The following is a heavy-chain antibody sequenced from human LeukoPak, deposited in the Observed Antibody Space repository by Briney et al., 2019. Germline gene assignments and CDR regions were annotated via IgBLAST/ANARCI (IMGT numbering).Heavy chain of an antibody. V-gene: IGHV4-39*01. CDR2: IYYSGST. Sequence: SETLSLTCTVSGGSISSSSYYWGWIRQPPGKGLEWIGSIYYSGSTYYNPSLKSRVTISVDTSKNQFSLKLSSVTAADTAVYYCARGPSDFWSGPTSEFVDSDYGLDVWGQGTTVTVSS. D-gene: IGHD3-3*01. J-gene: IGHJ6*02. CDR3: ARGPSDFWSGPTSEFVDSDYGLDV. CDR1: GGSISSSSYY.